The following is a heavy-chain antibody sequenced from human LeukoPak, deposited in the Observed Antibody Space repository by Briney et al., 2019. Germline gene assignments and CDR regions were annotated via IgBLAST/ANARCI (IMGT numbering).Heavy chain of an antibody. D-gene: IGHD3-3*01. CDR3: ARASDDFWSGYRANWFDP. Sequence: PGGSLRLSCAASGFTFSSYAMHWVRQAPGKGLEWVAVISYDGSNKYYADSVKGRFTISRDNSKNTLYLQMNSLRAEDTAVYYCARASDDFWSGYRANWFDPWGQGTLVTVSS. V-gene: IGHV3-30-3*01. J-gene: IGHJ5*02. CDR2: ISYDGSNK. CDR1: GFTFSSYA.